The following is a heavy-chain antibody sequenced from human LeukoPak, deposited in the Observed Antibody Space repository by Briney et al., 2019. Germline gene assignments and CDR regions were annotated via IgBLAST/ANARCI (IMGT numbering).Heavy chain of an antibody. CDR3: ARGTYDFWSGYLYYFDY. J-gene: IGHJ4*02. V-gene: IGHV4-61*02. Sequence: SETLSLTCTVSGGSISSGSYYWSWIRQPAGKGLEWIGRIYTSGSTNYNPSLKSRVTISVDTSKNQFSLKLSSVTAADTAVYYCARGTYDFWSGYLYYFDYWGQGTLVTVSS. D-gene: IGHD3-3*01. CDR1: GGSISSGSYY. CDR2: IYTSGST.